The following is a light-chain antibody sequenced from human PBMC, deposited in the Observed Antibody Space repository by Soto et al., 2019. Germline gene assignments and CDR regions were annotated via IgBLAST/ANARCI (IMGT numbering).Light chain of an antibody. CDR1: MRDVGAYNL. Sequence: QSALTQPASVSGSPGQSITISCAGTMRDVGAYNLVSWYQQHPGRAPQLIIYEVRNRPSGISFRFSGSKSGNTASLTISGLQAEDEADYYCSSFTTSSTLVVFGGGTKVTVL. CDR2: EVR. V-gene: IGLV2-14*01. J-gene: IGLJ2*01. CDR3: SSFTTSSTLVV.